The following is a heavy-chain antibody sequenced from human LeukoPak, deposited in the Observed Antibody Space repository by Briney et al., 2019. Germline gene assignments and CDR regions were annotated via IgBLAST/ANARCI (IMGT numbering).Heavy chain of an antibody. Sequence: SETLSLTCTVSGGSIRTSYWNWIRQPPGKGLVWSGYIYYSGSTNYNPSLKSRVTISVDTSKNQFSLKLSSVTAADTAVYYCARARPYYYDSSGSFDYWGQGTLVTVSS. J-gene: IGHJ4*02. CDR3: ARARPYYYDSSGSFDY. CDR2: IYYSGST. D-gene: IGHD3-22*01. CDR1: GGSIRTSY. V-gene: IGHV4-59*01.